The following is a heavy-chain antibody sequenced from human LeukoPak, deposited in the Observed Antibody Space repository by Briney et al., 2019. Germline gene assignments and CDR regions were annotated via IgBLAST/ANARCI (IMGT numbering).Heavy chain of an antibody. D-gene: IGHD1-7*01. Sequence: GGSLRLSCAASEFTFSSYSMNWVRQAPGKGLEWVSYISSDGSTIYYAGSVKGRLTISRDNAKNSLYLQMNSLRAEDTAVYYCARGDNWNSYYYYMDVWGKGTTVTVSS. J-gene: IGHJ6*03. CDR3: ARGDNWNSYYYYMDV. V-gene: IGHV3-48*04. CDR2: ISSDGSTI. CDR1: EFTFSSYS.